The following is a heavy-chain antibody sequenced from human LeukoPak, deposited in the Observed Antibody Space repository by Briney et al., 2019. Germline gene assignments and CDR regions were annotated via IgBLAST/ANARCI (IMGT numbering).Heavy chain of an antibody. CDR2: IYYSGST. V-gene: IGHV4-59*05. D-gene: IGHD3-10*01. CDR3: SISGFHLDY. CDR1: GFTFSSYW. J-gene: IGHJ4*02. Sequence: GSLRLSCAASGFTFSSYWMSWVRQAPGKGLEWIGSIYYSGSTYYNPSLKSRVTISVDTSKNQLSLKLSSVTAADTAVYYGSISGFHLDYWGQGTLVTVSS.